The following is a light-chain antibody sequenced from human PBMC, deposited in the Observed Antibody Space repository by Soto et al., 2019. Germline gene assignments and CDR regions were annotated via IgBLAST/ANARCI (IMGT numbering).Light chain of an antibody. CDR2: AAS. CDR3: QHYNSYSEA. CDR1: QSISSY. J-gene: IGKJ1*01. Sequence: DIQMTQSPSTLSGSLGDRVTMTVPASQSISSYLNWYQQKPGKAPKLLIYAASSLQSGVPSRFSGSGSGTEFTLTISSLQPDDFATYYCQHYNSYSEAFGQGTKVDIK. V-gene: IGKV1-5*01.